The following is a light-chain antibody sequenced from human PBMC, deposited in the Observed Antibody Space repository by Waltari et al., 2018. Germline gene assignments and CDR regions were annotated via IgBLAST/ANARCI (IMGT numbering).Light chain of an antibody. J-gene: IGKJ1*01. CDR1: QSVLYSSNNKNY. CDR2: WAS. Sequence: DIVLTQSPDSLAVSLGERATINRKSRQSVLYSSNNKNYLAWYQQKPGQPPKLLIYWASTRESGVPDRFSGGGSGTDFTLTISSLQAEDVAVYYCQQYYSTPWTFGQGTKVEIK. V-gene: IGKV4-1*01. CDR3: QQYYSTPWT.